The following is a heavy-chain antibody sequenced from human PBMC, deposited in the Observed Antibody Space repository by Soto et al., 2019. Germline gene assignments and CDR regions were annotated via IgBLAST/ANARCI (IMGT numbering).Heavy chain of an antibody. Sequence: EVHLVESGGGLVRPGGSLRLSCAASGFTFTNYAMHWVRQAPGKGLEYVSGINDNGGITDYANSVQDRFTISRDNSRNTLYLQMESLKPEDMALYYCGRADSLRWGSTGCDSWGQGTLVTVSS. CDR2: INDNGGIT. V-gene: IGHV3-64*01. CDR1: GFTFTNYA. D-gene: IGHD4-17*01. CDR3: GRADSLRWGSTGCDS. J-gene: IGHJ4*02.